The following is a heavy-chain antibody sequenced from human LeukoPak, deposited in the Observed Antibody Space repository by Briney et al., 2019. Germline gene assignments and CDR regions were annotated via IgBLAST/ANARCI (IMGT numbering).Heavy chain of an antibody. CDR3: ARPSGVVTRVTRVDY. CDR1: GFTFDDYG. D-gene: IGHD4-17*01. Sequence: GGSLRLSCAASGFTFDDYGMSWVRQAPGKGLEWVSVINWNGGSTGYADSVKGRFTISRDNAKNSLYLQMNSLRAEDTAVYYCARPSGVVTRVTRVDYWGQGTLVTVSS. V-gene: IGHV3-20*04. J-gene: IGHJ4*02. CDR2: INWNGGST.